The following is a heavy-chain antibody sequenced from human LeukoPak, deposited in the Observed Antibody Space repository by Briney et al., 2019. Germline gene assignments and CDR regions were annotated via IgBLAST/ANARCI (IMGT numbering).Heavy chain of an antibody. Sequence: GRSLRLSCAASGFTFDDYAMHWVRQAPGKGLEWVSGISWNSGSIGYADSVKGRFTISRDNAKNSLYLQMNSLRAEDTALYYCAKVDPGIAVAGTLDVWGQGTTVTVSS. CDR1: GFTFDDYA. V-gene: IGHV3-9*01. J-gene: IGHJ6*02. CDR3: AKVDPGIAVAGTLDV. CDR2: ISWNSGSI. D-gene: IGHD6-19*01.